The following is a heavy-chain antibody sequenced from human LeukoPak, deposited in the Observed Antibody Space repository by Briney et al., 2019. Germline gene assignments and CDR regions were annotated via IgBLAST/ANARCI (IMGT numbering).Heavy chain of an antibody. CDR2: INHSETT. CDR3: ARFLGGWYQDY. V-gene: IGHV4-34*01. Sequence: PSETLSLTCAVYGGSFSGYYWSWIRQPPGKGLEWIGEINHSETTNYNPSLKSRVTISVDTSKNQFSLKLSSVTAADTAVYYCARFLGGWYQDYWGQGTLVTVSS. D-gene: IGHD6-19*01. J-gene: IGHJ4*02. CDR1: GGSFSGYY.